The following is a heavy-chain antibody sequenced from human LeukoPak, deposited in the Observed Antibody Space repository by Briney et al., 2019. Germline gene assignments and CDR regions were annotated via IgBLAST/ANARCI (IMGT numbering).Heavy chain of an antibody. CDR3: ARGMRGGSSGWFDF. J-gene: IGHJ4*02. D-gene: IGHD6-19*01. CDR2: IYYGGNT. Sequence: SETLSLTCTVSGGSVNNYYWNWIRQPPGKGLDWIGYIYYGGNTNYNPSLKSRVTISVDTSKNQFSLKLSSVTAADTAVYYCARGMRGGSSGWFDFWGQGTLVTVSS. CDR1: GGSVNNYY. V-gene: IGHV4-59*02.